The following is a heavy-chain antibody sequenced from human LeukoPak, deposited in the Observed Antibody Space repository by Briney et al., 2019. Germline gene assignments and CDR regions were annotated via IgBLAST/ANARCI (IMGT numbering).Heavy chain of an antibody. V-gene: IGHV3-30*18. CDR2: ISYDGSNK. CDR3: AKGGRAATDKIKY. CDR1: GFTFSSYG. D-gene: IGHD6-13*01. J-gene: IGHJ4*02. Sequence: GGSLRLSCAASGFTFSSYGMHWVRQAPGKGLEWVAVISYDGSNKYCADSVKGRFTISRDNSKNTLYLQMNSLRAEDTAVYYCAKGGRAATDKIKYWGQGTLVTVSS.